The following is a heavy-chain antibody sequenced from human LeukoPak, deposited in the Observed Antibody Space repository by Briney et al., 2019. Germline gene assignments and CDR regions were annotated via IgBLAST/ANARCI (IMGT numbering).Heavy chain of an antibody. CDR1: GYTFTVYY. J-gene: IGHJ4*02. CDR3: ARPSVEMATIYYFDY. Sequence: GASVTVSFTASGYTFTVYYIHWVRQAPGQGLEWMGWINPYSGGTNFAHKFQGRVSMTRDTSISTAYMELSRLRSDDTAVYYCARPSVEMATIYYFDYWGQGTLVTVSS. V-gene: IGHV1-2*07. D-gene: IGHD5-24*01. CDR2: INPYSGGT.